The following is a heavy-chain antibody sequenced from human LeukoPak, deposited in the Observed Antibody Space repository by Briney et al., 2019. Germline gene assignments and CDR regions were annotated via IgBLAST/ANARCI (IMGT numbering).Heavy chain of an antibody. CDR3: ARDLSGYEARGFYFDY. J-gene: IGHJ4*02. CDR1: EFTFSTYG. D-gene: IGHD3-22*01. V-gene: IGHV3-30*03. CDR2: ISYDGSNK. Sequence: GGSLRLSCAASEFTFSTYGMHWVRQAPGKGLEWVALISYDGSNKHYADSVKGRFTISRDNSNNTLYLQMNSLRAEDTAVYYCARDLSGYEARGFYFDYWGQGALVTVFS.